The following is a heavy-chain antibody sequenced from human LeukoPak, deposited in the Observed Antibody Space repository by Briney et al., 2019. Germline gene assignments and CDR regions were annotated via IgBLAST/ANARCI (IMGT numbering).Heavy chain of an antibody. Sequence: GGSLRLSCAASGFIFSSFGMHWVRQAPGKGLEWVAFIQDDESNKFYADSVKGRFTISRDNSKNTLFLQMNSLRPEDTALYYCAKQMVERPHYYYMNVWGKGTTVTVSS. CDR3: AKQMVERPHYYYMNV. D-gene: IGHD2-15*01. J-gene: IGHJ6*03. CDR2: IQDDESNK. V-gene: IGHV3-30*02. CDR1: GFIFSSFG.